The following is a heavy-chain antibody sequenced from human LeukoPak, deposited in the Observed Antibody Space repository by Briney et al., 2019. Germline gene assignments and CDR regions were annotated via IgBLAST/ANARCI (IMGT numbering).Heavy chain of an antibody. CDR1: GFTFSHYA. J-gene: IGHJ4*02. V-gene: IGHV3-33*01. Sequence: GGSLRLSCAASGFTFSHYAFHWVRQAPGKGLEWLAVIWSDGSNKFYGDAVKGRFTIDRDDSQKTVYLQMNSLRVEDTATYYCARDAQRGFGYSNSLKYWGQGSLVTVSS. CDR3: ARDAQRGFGYSNSLKY. CDR2: IWSDGSNK. D-gene: IGHD4-11*01.